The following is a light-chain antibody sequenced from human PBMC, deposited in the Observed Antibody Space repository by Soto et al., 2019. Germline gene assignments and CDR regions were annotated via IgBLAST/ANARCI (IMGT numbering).Light chain of an antibody. CDR2: GAS. V-gene: IGKV3-20*01. J-gene: IGKJ4*01. CDR3: QQYGSSPLT. Sequence: EIVLTQSPGTLSLPPGERATLSCRASQSVSSSYLAWYQQKPGQAPRLLMYGASSRATGIPDRFSGSGSGTDLTLTISRLEPEDFAVYYCQQYGSSPLTFGGGTKVEIK. CDR1: QSVSSSY.